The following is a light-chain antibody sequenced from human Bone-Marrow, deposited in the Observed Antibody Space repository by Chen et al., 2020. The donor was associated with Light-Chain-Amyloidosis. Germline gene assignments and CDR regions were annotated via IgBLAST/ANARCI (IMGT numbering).Light chain of an antibody. CDR1: HDITTS. Sequence: DIQMTQSPSSVSASVGDRVTVTCQASHDITTSLSWFQQKPGQAPKLLISDASTLEPGVPSRFSGSGSGTDFSFSISSLQTEDIATYYCQHYDNLPPNFGHGTRVDLK. CDR3: QHYDNLPPN. V-gene: IGKV1-33*01. CDR2: DAS. J-gene: IGKJ3*01.